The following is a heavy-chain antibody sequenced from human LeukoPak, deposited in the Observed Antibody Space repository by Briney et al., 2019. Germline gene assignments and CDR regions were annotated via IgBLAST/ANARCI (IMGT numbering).Heavy chain of an antibody. CDR3: ARDPTIAVAASDY. Sequence: GGSLRLSCAASGFTFSSYSMNWVRQAPGKGLEWVSSISSSSSYIYYADSVKGRFTISRGNAKNSLYLQMNSLRAEDTAVYYCARDPTIAVAASDYWGQGTLVTVSS. J-gene: IGHJ4*02. V-gene: IGHV3-21*01. D-gene: IGHD6-19*01. CDR2: ISSSSSYI. CDR1: GFTFSSYS.